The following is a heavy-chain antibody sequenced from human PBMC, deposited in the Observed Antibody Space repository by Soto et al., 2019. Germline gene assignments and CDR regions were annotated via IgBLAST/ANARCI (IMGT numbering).Heavy chain of an antibody. CDR3: ARVAPYYYDSSGYYPLDY. D-gene: IGHD3-22*01. CDR1: GFTFRDYA. V-gene: IGHV3-64*01. J-gene: IGHJ4*02. CDR2: ITSNGGTT. Sequence: GGSLRLSCIASGFTFRDYAMAWVRQAPGKGLEFVSGITSNGGTTFYGHSVTGRFPISRDNSKNTLFLQMGSLIPDDTAVYYCARVAPYYYDSSGYYPLDYWGPGTLVTVS.